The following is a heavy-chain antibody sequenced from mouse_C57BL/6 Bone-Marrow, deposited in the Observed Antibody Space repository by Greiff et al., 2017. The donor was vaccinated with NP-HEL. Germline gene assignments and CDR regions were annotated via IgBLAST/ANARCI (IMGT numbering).Heavy chain of an antibody. CDR2: IDPSDSET. CDR3: ATTVVANDYLDY. CDR1: GYTFTSYW. Sequence: QVQLQQPGAELVRPGSSVKLSCKASGYTFTSYWMHWVKQRPIQGLEWIGNIDPSDSETHYNQKFKDKATLTVDKSSSTAYMQLSSLTSEDSAVYYCATTVVANDYLDYWGQGTTLTVSS. J-gene: IGHJ2*01. D-gene: IGHD1-1*01. V-gene: IGHV1-52*01.